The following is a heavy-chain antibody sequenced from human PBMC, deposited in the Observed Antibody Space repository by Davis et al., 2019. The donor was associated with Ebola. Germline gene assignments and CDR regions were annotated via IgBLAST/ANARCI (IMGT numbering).Heavy chain of an antibody. CDR3: ARGLGSLVDY. Sequence: ASVKVSCKASGYTFTNYYMHWVRQAPGQGLEWMGMINPNDGRTIYAQKFQGRVTMTRDTSTSTVYLELSSLRSEDTAVYFCARGLGSLVDYWGQGTLVTVSP. J-gene: IGHJ4*02. CDR1: GYTFTNYY. V-gene: IGHV1-46*01. CDR2: INPNDGRT. D-gene: IGHD3/OR15-3a*01.